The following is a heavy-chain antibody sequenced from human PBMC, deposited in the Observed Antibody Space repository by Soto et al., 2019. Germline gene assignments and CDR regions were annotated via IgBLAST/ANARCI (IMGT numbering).Heavy chain of an antibody. CDR1: GFTFDDYA. V-gene: IGHV3-9*01. J-gene: IGHJ4*02. D-gene: IGHD5-12*01. Sequence: GGSLRLSCAASGFTFDDYAMHWVRQAPGKGLEWVSGISWNSGSIGYADSVKGRFTISRDKAKNSLYLQMNSLRAEDTALYYCAKDYSGYEREYYFDYWGQGTLVTVSS. CDR2: ISWNSGSI. CDR3: AKDYSGYEREYYFDY.